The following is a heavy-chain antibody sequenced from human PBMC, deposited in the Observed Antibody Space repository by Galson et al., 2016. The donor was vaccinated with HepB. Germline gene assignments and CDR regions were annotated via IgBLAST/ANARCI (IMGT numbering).Heavy chain of an antibody. V-gene: IGHV3-15*01. CDR2: VKSNTDGGTT. CDR3: TTLDTAMVTAPNSYYVLDV. J-gene: IGHJ6*02. Sequence: SLRLSCAASGFTFSNAWMTWVRQAPGKGLEWVGRVKSNTDGGTTDYAAPVKGRFTISRDDSKNTLYLQMSSLKTEDTAVYYCTTLDTAMVTAPNSYYVLDVWCPGTTVTVSS. D-gene: IGHD5-18*01. CDR1: GFTFSNAW.